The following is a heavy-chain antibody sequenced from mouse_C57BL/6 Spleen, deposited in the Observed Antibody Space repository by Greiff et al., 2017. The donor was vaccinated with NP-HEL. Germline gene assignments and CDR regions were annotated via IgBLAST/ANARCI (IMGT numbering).Heavy chain of an antibody. CDR2: IDPSDSYT. Sequence: VKLQQPGAELVMPGASVKLSCKASGYTFTSYWMHWVKQRPGQGLEWIGEIDPSDSYTNYNQKFKGKSTLTVDKSSSTAYMQLSSLTSEDSAVYYCARGGYYGSSYVGAMDYWGQGTSVTVSS. V-gene: IGHV1-69*01. CDR3: ARGGYYGSSYVGAMDY. J-gene: IGHJ4*01. CDR1: GYTFTSYW. D-gene: IGHD1-1*01.